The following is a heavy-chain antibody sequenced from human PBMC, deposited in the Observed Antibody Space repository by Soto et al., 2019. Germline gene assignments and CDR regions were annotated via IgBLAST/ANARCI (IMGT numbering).Heavy chain of an antibody. CDR2: ISGSGGST. J-gene: IGHJ5*02. CDR1: GFTFSSYA. CDR3: AKDWVGYYYDSSGPVPNWFDP. Sequence: PGGSLRLSCAASGFTFSSYAMSWVRQAPGKGLEWVSAISGSGGSTYYADSVKGRFTISRDNSKNTLYLQMNSLRAEDTAVYYCAKDWVGYYYDSSGPVPNWFDPWGQGTLVTVS. D-gene: IGHD3-22*01. V-gene: IGHV3-23*01.